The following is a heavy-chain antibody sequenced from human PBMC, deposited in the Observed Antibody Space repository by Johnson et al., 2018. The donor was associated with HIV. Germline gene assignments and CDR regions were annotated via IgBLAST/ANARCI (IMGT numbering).Heavy chain of an antibody. D-gene: IGHD5-18*01. J-gene: IGHJ3*02. V-gene: IGHV3-30*04. CDR2: ISYDGVTK. CDR1: GFTFSPYA. CDR3: ANGGYSYGYDAFDI. Sequence: QVPLVESGGGVVQPGRSLRLSCAASGFTFSPYALHWVRQAPGEGLEWVAVISYDGVTKYYADSVKGRFTVSRDNSKNTLYLQMNSLRAEDMAVYYCANGGYSYGYDAFDIWGQGTMGTVSS.